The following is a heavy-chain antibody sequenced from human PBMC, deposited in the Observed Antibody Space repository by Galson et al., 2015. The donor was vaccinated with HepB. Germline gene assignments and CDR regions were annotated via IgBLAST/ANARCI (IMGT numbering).Heavy chain of an antibody. V-gene: IGHV3-11*05. CDR3: ARDQVRGGRYFDY. J-gene: IGHJ4*02. Sequence: SLRLSCAASGFTFSDYYMSWIRQAPGKGLEWVSYISSSSSYTNYADSEKGRFTISRDNAKNSLYLQMNSLRAEDTAVYYCARDQVRGGRYFDYWGQGTLVTVSS. CDR2: ISSSSSYT. CDR1: GFTFSDYY. D-gene: IGHD3-10*01.